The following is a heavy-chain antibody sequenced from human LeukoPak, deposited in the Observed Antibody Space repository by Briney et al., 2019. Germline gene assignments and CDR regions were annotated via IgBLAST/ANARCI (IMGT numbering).Heavy chain of an antibody. V-gene: IGHV3-9*01. Sequence: PGGSLRLSCAASGFTFDDYAMHWVRQAPGKGLEWVSGISWNSGSIGYADSVKGRFTISRDNAKNSLYLQMNSLRAEDTALYYCARARRQSDYWGQGTLVTVSS. CDR2: ISWNSGSI. CDR1: GFTFDDYA. J-gene: IGHJ4*02. D-gene: IGHD6-19*01. CDR3: ARARRQSDY.